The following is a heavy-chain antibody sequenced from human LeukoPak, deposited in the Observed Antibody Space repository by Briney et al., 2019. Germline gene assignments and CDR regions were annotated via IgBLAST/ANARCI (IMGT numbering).Heavy chain of an antibody. CDR3: ARDVSVCSGGSCYSVNAFDI. CDR2: IYYSGST. J-gene: IGHJ3*02. V-gene: IGHV4-59*01. Sequence: SETLSLTCAVSGGSISTYYWSWVRQPPGKGLEWIGYIYYSGSTNYNPSLNSRVTISVDPSKNQFSLKLNSVTTADTAAYYCARDVSVCSGGSCYSVNAFDIWGQGAMVTVSS. D-gene: IGHD2-15*01. CDR1: GGSISTYY.